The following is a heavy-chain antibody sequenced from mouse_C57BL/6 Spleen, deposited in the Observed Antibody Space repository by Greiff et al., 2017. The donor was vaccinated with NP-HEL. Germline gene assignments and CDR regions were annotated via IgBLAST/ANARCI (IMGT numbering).Heavy chain of an antibody. CDR1: GYSITSGYY. CDR3: ARDEYDAY. Sequence: EVQLQESGPGLVKPSQSLSLTCSVTGYSITSGYYWNWIRQFPGNKLEWMGYISYDGSNNYNPSLKNRISITRDTSKNQFFLKLNSVTTEDTATYYCARDEYDAYWGQGTLVTVSA. D-gene: IGHD2-4*01. J-gene: IGHJ3*01. CDR2: ISYDGSN. V-gene: IGHV3-6*01.